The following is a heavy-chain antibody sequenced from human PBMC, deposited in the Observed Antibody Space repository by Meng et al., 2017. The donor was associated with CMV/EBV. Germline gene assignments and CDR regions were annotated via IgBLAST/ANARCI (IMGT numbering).Heavy chain of an antibody. CDR2: INPNSGGT. J-gene: IGHJ3*02. D-gene: IGHD2-15*01. V-gene: IGHV1-2*02. CDR1: GYTFTGYY. CDR3: AREGRSGERGDAFDI. Sequence: ASVKVSCKASGYTFTGYYMHWVRQAPGQGLEWMGWINPNSGGTNYAQKFQGRVTMTRDTSISTAYMELSRLRSDDTAVYYCAREGRSGERGDAFDIWGQGTMVTVS.